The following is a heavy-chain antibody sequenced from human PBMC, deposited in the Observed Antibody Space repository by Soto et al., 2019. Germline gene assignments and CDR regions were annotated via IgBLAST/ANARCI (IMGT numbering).Heavy chain of an antibody. CDR2: ISCSGGST. Sequence: GGSLRLSCAASGFTFSSYAMSWVRQAPGKGLEWVSSISCSGGSTYYAYSVKGRLTISRDNSNHTLYLQMNSLRAEDTAVYYCAKDRYIIVVVVAATQGGSGYNWFYXWGKGTLVTVSX. D-gene: IGHD2-15*01. J-gene: IGHJ5*02. CDR1: GFTFSSYA. CDR3: AKDRYIIVVVVAATQGGSGYNWFYX. V-gene: IGHV3-23*01.